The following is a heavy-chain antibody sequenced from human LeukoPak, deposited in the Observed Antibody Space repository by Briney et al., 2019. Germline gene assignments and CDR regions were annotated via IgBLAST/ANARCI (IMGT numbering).Heavy chain of an antibody. J-gene: IGHJ6*03. D-gene: IGHD3-10*01. CDR3: ARQGVSPHCFYYYIDV. CDR1: RGSISGYN. CDR2: IYTGSST. V-gene: IGHV4-4*07. Sequence: PSETLSLTCTVPRGSISGYNWTWIRQPAGKGLERIWRIYTGSSTSYNPSTRCSLDMSLDTSKNQISLKLNSVTAADTAVYYCARQGVSPHCFYYYIDVWGKGTTVTVSS.